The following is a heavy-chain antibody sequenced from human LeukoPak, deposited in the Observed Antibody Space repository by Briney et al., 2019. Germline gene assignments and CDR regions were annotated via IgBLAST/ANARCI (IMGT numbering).Heavy chain of an antibody. Sequence: GGSLRLCCAASGFTFSNAWMSWVRQAAGKGLEWVGRIKSKTDGGTTDYAAPVKGRFTISRDDSKNTLYLHMNSLKTEDTAVYYCTTVGAYIWGYYFDYWGQGTLVTVSS. CDR1: GFTFSNAW. CDR3: TTVGAYIWGYYFDY. D-gene: IGHD3-16*01. V-gene: IGHV3-15*01. CDR2: IKSKTDGGTT. J-gene: IGHJ4*02.